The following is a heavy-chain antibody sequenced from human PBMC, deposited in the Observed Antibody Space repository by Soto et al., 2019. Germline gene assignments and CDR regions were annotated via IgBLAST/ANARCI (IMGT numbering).Heavy chain of an antibody. J-gene: IGHJ5*01. CDR2: INAGNGNT. CDR1: GYTFTSYV. D-gene: IGHD4-17*01. CDR3: ARGRTYGDYDS. V-gene: IGHV1-3*01. Sequence: ASVKVSCKASGYTFTSYVRHWVRQAPGQRLEWMGWINAGNGNTKFSQKFQGRVTITRDTSASTAYMELSSLRSEDTAVYYCARGRTYGDYDSWGQGTLVTVSS.